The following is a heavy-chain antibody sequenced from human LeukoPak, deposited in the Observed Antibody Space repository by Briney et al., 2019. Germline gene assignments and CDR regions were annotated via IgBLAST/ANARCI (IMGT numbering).Heavy chain of an antibody. CDR1: AFTFSSYG. Sequence: GGSVRLSCSASAFTFSSYGMLCLRQAPGKGLVGGGVISYDRTKKYYAHSVKGRFTIYRDNSETTLCLKMTRLRVEETAVYYCSKETTVPGANWFDPWGQGTLVIVSS. D-gene: IGHD4-11*01. CDR3: SKETTVPGANWFDP. CDR2: ISYDRTKK. V-gene: IGHV3-30*18. J-gene: IGHJ5*02.